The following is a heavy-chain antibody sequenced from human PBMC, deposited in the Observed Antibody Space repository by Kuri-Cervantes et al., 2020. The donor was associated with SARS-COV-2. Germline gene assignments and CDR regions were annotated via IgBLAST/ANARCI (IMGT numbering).Heavy chain of an antibody. Sequence: GESLKISCAASGFTFSSYAMSWVRQAPGKGLEWVSAISGSGGGTYYADSVKGRFTISRDNSKNTLYLQMNSLRAEDTAVYYCAKAPPTYYFDYWGQGTLVTVSS. J-gene: IGHJ4*02. CDR1: GFTFSSYA. CDR3: AKAPPTYYFDY. V-gene: IGHV3-23*01. CDR2: ISGSGGGT.